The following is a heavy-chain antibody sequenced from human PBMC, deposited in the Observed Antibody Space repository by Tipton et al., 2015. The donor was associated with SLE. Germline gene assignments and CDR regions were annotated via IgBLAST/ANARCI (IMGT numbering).Heavy chain of an antibody. D-gene: IGHD3-10*01. V-gene: IGHV4-59*08. CDR1: GGSISSYY. J-gene: IGHJ2*01. Sequence: TLSLTCTVSGGSISSYYWSWIRQPPGKGLEWIGYIYYSGSTNYNPSLKSRVTISVDTSKNQISLKLSSVTAADTAVYYCASLGDWYFDLWGRGTLVTVSS. CDR2: IYYSGST. CDR3: ASLGDWYFDL.